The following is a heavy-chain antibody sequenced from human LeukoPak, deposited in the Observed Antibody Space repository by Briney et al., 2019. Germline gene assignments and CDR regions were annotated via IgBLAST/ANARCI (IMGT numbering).Heavy chain of an antibody. CDR1: GYTFTSYD. CDR2: MNPDSGDT. V-gene: IGHV1-8*01. J-gene: IGHJ4*02. Sequence: GASVKVSCKASGYTFTSYDINWVRQATGQGLEWMGWMNPDSGDTGYAQKFQGRVTMTRSTSIATAYMELSSLKSEDTALYYCARDTDDYGDYVWGQGALVTVSS. CDR3: ARDTDDYGDYV. D-gene: IGHD4-17*01.